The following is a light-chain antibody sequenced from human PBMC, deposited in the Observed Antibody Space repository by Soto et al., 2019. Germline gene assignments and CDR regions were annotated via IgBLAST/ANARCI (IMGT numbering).Light chain of an antibody. CDR1: SGYSNYK. CDR3: GADHGSGSNNRLV. CDR2: VGTGGIVG. V-gene: IGLV9-49*01. J-gene: IGLJ3*02. Sequence: QSVLTQPPSASASLGASVTLTCTLSSGYSNYKVDWFQQRPGKGPRFVMRVGTGGIVGSKGDGIPDRFSVLGSGLNRYLTIKNIQEEDESDYHCGADHGSGSNNRLVFGGGTQLTVL.